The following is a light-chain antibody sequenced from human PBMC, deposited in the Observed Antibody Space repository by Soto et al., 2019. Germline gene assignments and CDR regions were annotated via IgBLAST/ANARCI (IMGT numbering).Light chain of an antibody. CDR1: QSLNTC. J-gene: IGKJ1*01. V-gene: IGKV1-5*01. CDR2: DFS. CDR3: QHYKMYSPWT. Sequence: IHMTQSPSTETAYXGDSVTINVRDIQSLNTCLALYQQRPGKAXKLVIXDFSSLQSRGQSRFSGSGSGKESTLNISSLQPDDFATYYCQHYKMYSPWTFGQGTKVDIK.